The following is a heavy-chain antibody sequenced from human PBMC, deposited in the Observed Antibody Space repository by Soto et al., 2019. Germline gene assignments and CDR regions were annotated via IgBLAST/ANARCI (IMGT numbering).Heavy chain of an antibody. V-gene: IGHV3-30*18. CDR2: ISYDGSHQ. J-gene: IGHJ5*02. Sequence: QVQLVESGGGVVQPGRSLRLSCAASGFTFSNYGMQWVRQTPGKGLEWVAVISYDGSHQFYTDSVEGRFSISRDNSKNPLYLQTNSLKTEDPVMYYWAKDPICCTIASHFVDNWFDPRGEGTLVTVSS. D-gene: IGHD2-8*01. CDR1: GFTFSNYG. CDR3: AKDPICCTIASHFVDNWFDP.